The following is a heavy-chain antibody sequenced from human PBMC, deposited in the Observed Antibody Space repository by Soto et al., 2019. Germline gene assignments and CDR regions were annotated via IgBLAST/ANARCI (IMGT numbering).Heavy chain of an antibody. CDR1: GGTFSSYT. D-gene: IGHD2-15*01. J-gene: IGHJ4*02. Sequence: QVQLVQSGAEVKKPESSVKVSCKASGGTFSSYTISWVRQAPGQGLEWMGRIIPILGIANYAQKFQGRVTITADKSTSTAYMELSRLRSEDTAVYYCARDSATPFDYWGQGTLVTVSS. CDR3: ARDSATPFDY. CDR2: IIPILGIA. V-gene: IGHV1-69*08.